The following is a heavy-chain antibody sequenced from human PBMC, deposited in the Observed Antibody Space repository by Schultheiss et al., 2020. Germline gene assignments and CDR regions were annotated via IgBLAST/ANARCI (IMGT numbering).Heavy chain of an antibody. Sequence: DWVRQAPGKALEWLALIYWDNDKRYSPSLKSRLTITKDTSKNQVVLTVTNMDPVDTATYYCVHSANTPPYPGYWGQGTLVTASS. CDR3: VHSANTPPYPGY. V-gene: IGHV2-5*02. J-gene: IGHJ4*02. CDR2: IYWDNDK.